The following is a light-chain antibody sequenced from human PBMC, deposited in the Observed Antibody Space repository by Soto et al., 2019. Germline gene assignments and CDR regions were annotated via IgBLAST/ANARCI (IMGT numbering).Light chain of an antibody. Sequence: DIQMTPSPSTLSASVVYRFTITCLASQSISSWLAWYQQKPGKAPKLLIYDASNLESGVPSRFSGSGSGTEFTLTISSLQSEDFAVYYCQQYNNWPRRTFGQGTTVDIK. CDR2: DAS. J-gene: IGKJ1*01. CDR1: QSISSW. CDR3: QQYNNWPRRT. V-gene: IGKV1-5*01.